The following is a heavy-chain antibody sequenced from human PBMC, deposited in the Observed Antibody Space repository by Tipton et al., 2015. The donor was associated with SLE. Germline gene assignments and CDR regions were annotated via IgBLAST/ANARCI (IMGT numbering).Heavy chain of an antibody. CDR3: ARVPLTGAYNYYFDHIDV. V-gene: IGHV4-59*12. CDR1: GGSLTGSY. CDR2: IYYIGTT. J-gene: IGHJ6*03. D-gene: IGHD7-27*01. Sequence: TLSLTCSVSGGSLTGSYWSWVRQPPGKGLEWIGCIYYIGTTKYSPSLKSRVTMSLDVSKNQFSLNLRSVTAADTAMYYCARVPLTGAYNYYFDHIDVWGKGTTVTVSS.